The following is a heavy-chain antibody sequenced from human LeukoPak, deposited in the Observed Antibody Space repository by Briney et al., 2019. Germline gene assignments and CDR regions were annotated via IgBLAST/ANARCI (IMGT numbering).Heavy chain of an antibody. D-gene: IGHD2-21*02. CDR3: ARDWSYCGGDCYSTNWFDP. CDR2: IIPIFGTA. J-gene: IGHJ5*02. V-gene: IGHV1-69*05. CDR1: GGTFSSYA. Sequence: SVKVSCKASGGTFSSYAISWVPQAPGQGLDWMGGIIPIFGTANYAQKFQGRVKITTDVSTGTAYMELSSLRSEDTAVYYCARDWSYCGGDCYSTNWFDPWGQGTQVTVSS.